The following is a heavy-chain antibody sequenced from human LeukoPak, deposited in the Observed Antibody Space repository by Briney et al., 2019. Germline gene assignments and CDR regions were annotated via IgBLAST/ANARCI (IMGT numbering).Heavy chain of an antibody. J-gene: IGHJ4*02. Sequence: PGGSLRLSCAASGFTFSRYEMNWVRQAPGKGLEWVSYISGSGTTIYYADSVKGRFTISRDNAKYSLYLQMNSLRAEDTAVYYCAGSSGYYYEPDYWGQGTLVTVSS. CDR1: GFTFSRYE. CDR2: ISGSGTTI. V-gene: IGHV3-48*03. CDR3: AGSSGYYYEPDY. D-gene: IGHD3-22*01.